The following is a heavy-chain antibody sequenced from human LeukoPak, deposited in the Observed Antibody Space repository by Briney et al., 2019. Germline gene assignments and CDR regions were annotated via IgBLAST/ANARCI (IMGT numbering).Heavy chain of an antibody. Sequence: PSETLSLTCTVSGGSISSYSWSWIRQPPGKGLEWIAYIYDSGSTNYNPSLKSRVTISLDTSKNQFSLKLSSATAADTAVYYCARANRYAGGDRHFDYWGQGTLVTVSS. V-gene: IGHV4-59*01. CDR1: GGSISSYS. CDR3: ARANRYAGGDRHFDY. D-gene: IGHD1-14*01. J-gene: IGHJ4*02. CDR2: IYDSGST.